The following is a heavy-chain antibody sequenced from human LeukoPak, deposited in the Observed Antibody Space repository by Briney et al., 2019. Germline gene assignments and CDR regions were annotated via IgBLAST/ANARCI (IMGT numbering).Heavy chain of an antibody. Sequence: PSETLSLTCTVSGASIINYHWSWLRQPPGKGLEWIGYIYYSGSTNYNPSLKSRVTISVDKSKNQFSLKLSSVTAADTAVYYCARHFEWSTVTPFDYWGQGTLVTVSS. J-gene: IGHJ4*02. CDR2: IYYSGST. CDR3: ARHFEWSTVTPFDY. D-gene: IGHD4-17*01. V-gene: IGHV4-59*08. CDR1: GASIINYH.